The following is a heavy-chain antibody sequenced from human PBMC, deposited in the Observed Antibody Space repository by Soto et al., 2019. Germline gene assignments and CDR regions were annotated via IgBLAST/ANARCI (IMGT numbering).Heavy chain of an antibody. J-gene: IGHJ4*02. CDR1: CGSISSGGYY. CDR3: ATQNDYYDSSGYPPVDY. D-gene: IGHD3-22*01. Sequence: PSETLSLTCTVSCGSISSGGYYWSWIRQHPGKGLEWIGYIYYSGSTYYNPSLKSRVTISVDTSKNQFSLKLSSVTAADTAVYYCATQNDYYDSSGYPPVDYWGQGTLVTVSS. V-gene: IGHV4-31*03. CDR2: IYYSGST.